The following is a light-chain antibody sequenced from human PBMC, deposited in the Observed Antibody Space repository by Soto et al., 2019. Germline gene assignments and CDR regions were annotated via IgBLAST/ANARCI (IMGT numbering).Light chain of an antibody. J-gene: IGKJ2*01. V-gene: IGKV4-1*01. Sequence: DIVMTQSPDSLAVSLGERATVNCKSSQSVLYSSNNNNYLAWYQQKPGQPPKLLIYWASTRESGVPDRFSGSGSGTDFALPISCLQAEDVAVYYCQQSYSSPYTFGQVNKLEIK. CDR1: QSVLYSSNNNNY. CDR3: QQSYSSPYT. CDR2: WAS.